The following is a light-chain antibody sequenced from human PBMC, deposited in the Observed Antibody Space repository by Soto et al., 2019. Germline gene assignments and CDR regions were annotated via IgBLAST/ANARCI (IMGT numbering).Light chain of an antibody. V-gene: IGKV1-5*01. CDR2: DAS. Sequence: DIQMTQSPSTLSASVGDRVTITCRATQSVNNWLAWYQQKPGNAPKLLIYDASSLESGVPSRFSGSGSGTEFTLTVSSLQPDDFANDYCQQYNNYSWTFGQGTEVEIK. J-gene: IGKJ1*01. CDR1: QSVNNW. CDR3: QQYNNYSWT.